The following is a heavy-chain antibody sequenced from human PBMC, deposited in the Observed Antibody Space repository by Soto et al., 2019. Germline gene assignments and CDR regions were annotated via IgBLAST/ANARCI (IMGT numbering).Heavy chain of an antibody. CDR1: GGAFSSDT. V-gene: IGHV1-69*02. J-gene: IGHJ3*02. Sequence: GSSVKLSCKASGGAFSSDTISWVRHAPGRGLEWMGRIIPILGIANYAQKFQGRVTITADKSTSTAYMELRSLRSEDTAVYYCACAVDILTGPDAFAIWGQGKMVTVSS. CDR3: ACAVDILTGPDAFAI. CDR2: IIPILGIA. D-gene: IGHD3-9*01.